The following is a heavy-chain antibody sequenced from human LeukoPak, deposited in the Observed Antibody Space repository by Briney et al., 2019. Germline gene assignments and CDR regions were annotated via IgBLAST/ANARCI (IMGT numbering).Heavy chain of an antibody. CDR3: ARGLYYYGSGSYYTGPSYYYYYMDV. J-gene: IGHJ6*03. Sequence: PSETLSLTCAVYGGSFSGYYWSWIRQPPGKGLEWIGEINHSGSTNYNPSLKSRVTISVDTSKNQFSLKLSSVTAAGTAVYYCARGLYYYGSGSYYTGPSYYYYYMDVWGKGTTVTVSS. V-gene: IGHV4-34*01. D-gene: IGHD3-10*01. CDR2: INHSGST. CDR1: GGSFSGYY.